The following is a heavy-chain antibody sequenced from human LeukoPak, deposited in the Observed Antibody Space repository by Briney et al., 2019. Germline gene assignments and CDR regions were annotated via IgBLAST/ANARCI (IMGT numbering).Heavy chain of an antibody. CDR2: ISGSGGST. Sequence: GGSLRLSCAASGFTFSSYAMSWVRQAPGKGLEWVSAISGSGGSTYYADSVKGRFTISRDNSKNTLYLQMNSLRAEDTAVYYCAKDAGIDWLLSTYYFDYWGQGTLVTVSS. CDR1: GFTFSSYA. CDR3: AKDAGIDWLLSTYYFDY. J-gene: IGHJ4*02. D-gene: IGHD3-9*01. V-gene: IGHV3-23*01.